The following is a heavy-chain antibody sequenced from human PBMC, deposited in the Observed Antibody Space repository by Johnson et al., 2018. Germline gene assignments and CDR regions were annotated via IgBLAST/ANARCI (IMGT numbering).Heavy chain of an antibody. Sequence: QVRLQESGPGLVKPSETLSLTCTVSGGSISSYYWRWLRPPPGKGLEWIGYIYYSVSTNYNPSLTSGVTISVATSQTQFSLNPGSVTAADPAVYYCARGAYDFWIGYYWAGKGTTYYYYRDVLGKGTTVTVSS. CDR3: ARGAYDFWIGYYWAGKGTTYYYYRDV. CDR2: IYYSVST. V-gene: IGHV4-59*01. CDR1: GGSISSYY. D-gene: IGHD3-3*01. J-gene: IGHJ6*03.